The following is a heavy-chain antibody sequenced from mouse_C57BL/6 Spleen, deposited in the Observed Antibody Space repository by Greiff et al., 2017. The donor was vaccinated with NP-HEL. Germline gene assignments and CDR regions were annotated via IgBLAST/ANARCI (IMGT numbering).Heavy chain of an antibody. CDR1: GYTFPSYT. CDR2: INPSSGYT. V-gene: IGHV1-4*01. CDR3: ARSHYYGSSSYYFDY. J-gene: IGHJ2*01. Sequence: QVQLQQSGAELARPGASVKMSCKASGYTFPSYTMHWVNQRPGQGLEWIGYINPSSGYTKYNQKFKDQATLTADKSSSTAYMQLSILTSEDASVYYCARSHYYGSSSYYFDYWGQGTTLTVSS. D-gene: IGHD1-1*01.